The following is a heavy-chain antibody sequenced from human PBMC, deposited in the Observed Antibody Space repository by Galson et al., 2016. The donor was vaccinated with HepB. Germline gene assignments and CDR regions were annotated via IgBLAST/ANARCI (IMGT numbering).Heavy chain of an antibody. D-gene: IGHD4-17*01. CDR1: GGSISNYY. CDR3: ARVWGASTVQAFDY. V-gene: IGHV4-59*01. CDR2: LYYSGST. J-gene: IGHJ4*02. Sequence: SETLSLTCNISGGSISNYYWTWIRQPPGKPLEWLGYLYYSGSTNYNPSLNSRVTISLDSSTLSLKLFTVTPADTAIYYCARVWGASTVQAFDYWGQGTLVTVSS.